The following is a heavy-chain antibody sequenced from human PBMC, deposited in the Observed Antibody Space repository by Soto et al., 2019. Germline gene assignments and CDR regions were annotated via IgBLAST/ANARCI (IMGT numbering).Heavy chain of an antibody. CDR2: ISYDGSKK. Sequence: QVQLVESGGGVVQPGRSLRLSCAASGFTFSRYGMHWVRQAPGTGLECVAVISYDGSKKYYADSVTGRFTIPRDNSQNTLYLQMHSRRAEDTAVYYYAPIPHGGDTLYLGQGTLVTVSS. V-gene: IGHV3-30*03. CDR1: GFTFSRYG. J-gene: IGHJ4*02. CDR3: APIPHGGDTLY. D-gene: IGHD2-21*01.